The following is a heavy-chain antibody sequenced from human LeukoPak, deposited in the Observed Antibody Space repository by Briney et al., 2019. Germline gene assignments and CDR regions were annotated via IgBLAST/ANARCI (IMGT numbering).Heavy chain of an antibody. J-gene: IGHJ6*02. D-gene: IGHD3-22*01. CDR3: AKDIDSRGYYGMDV. CDR1: GFTFSSYA. CDR2: ISGSGGST. V-gene: IGHV3-23*01. Sequence: GGSLRLSCAASGFTFSSYAMSWVRQAPGKGLEWVSAISGSGGSTYYADSVKGRFTISRDNSKNTLYLQMNSLRAEDMAVYYCAKDIDSRGYYGMDVWGQGTTVTVSS.